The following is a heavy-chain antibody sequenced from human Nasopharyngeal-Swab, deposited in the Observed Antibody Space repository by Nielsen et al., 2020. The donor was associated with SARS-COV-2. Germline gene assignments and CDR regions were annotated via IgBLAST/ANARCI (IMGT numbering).Heavy chain of an antibody. CDR1: GFTFSDYY. J-gene: IGHJ6*03. CDR2: ISSSGSTI. CDR3: ARGFSSGWYAGYYYYYYMDV. Sequence: SCAASGFTFSDYYMGWIRQAPGKGLEWVSYISSSGSTIYYADSVKGRFTISRDNAKNSLYLQMNSLRAEDTAVYYCARGFSSGWYAGYYYYYYMDVWGKGTTVTVSS. V-gene: IGHV3-11*01. D-gene: IGHD6-19*01.